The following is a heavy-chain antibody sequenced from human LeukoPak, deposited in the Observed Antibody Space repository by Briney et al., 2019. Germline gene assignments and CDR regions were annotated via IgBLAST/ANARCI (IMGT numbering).Heavy chain of an antibody. D-gene: IGHD3-3*01. J-gene: IGHJ6*03. CDR1: GFTFSSYD. Sequence: GGTLRLSCAASGFTFSSYDMSWVRQAPGKGLEWVSTISGSAGSTYYADSVKGRFTISRDNSKSTLYLQMNSLRAEDTAVYYCAKDSVGSGYFGYYYMDVWGKGTTVTVSS. CDR2: ISGSAGST. CDR3: AKDSVGSGYFGYYYMDV. V-gene: IGHV3-23*01.